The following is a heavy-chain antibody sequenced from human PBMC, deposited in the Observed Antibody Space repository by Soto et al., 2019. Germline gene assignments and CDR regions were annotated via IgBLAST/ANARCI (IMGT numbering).Heavy chain of an antibody. CDR2: ISYDGSNE. CDR3: ARAYTWIWIWEIDY. Sequence: GVSLRLSCEASGFTSSHYGTHWVRQAPGEGLEWVAHISYDGSNEHYTDSVKGRFTISRDNSKNMVFLHMNSLRPEATAVYYCARAYTWIWIWEIDYWGQGTLVTVSS. CDR1: GFTSSHYG. V-gene: IGHV3-30*03. D-gene: IGHD3-16*01. J-gene: IGHJ4*02.